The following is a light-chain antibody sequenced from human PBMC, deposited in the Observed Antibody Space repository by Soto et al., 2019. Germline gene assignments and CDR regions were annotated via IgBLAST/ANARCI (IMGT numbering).Light chain of an antibody. CDR3: QQYDNWPLT. CDR2: GAS. CDR1: QSVSSK. V-gene: IGKV3-15*01. J-gene: IGKJ4*01. Sequence: EILMTQSPATLSVSPGERATLSCRASQSVSSKLAWYQQKPGQAPRLLIYGASTRATGIPARFSGSGSGTEFTLTISSLQSEDFEVYYCQQYDNWPLTFGGGAKVEIK.